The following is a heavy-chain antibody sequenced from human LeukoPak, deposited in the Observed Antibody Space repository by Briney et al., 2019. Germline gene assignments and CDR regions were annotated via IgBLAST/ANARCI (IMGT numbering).Heavy chain of an antibody. J-gene: IGHJ4*02. V-gene: IGHV1-8*01. CDR2: MNPNSGNT. Sequence: ASVKVSCKASGYTFTSYDINWVRQATGQGLEWMGWMNPNSGNTGYAQKFQGRVTMTRNTSISTAYMELSSLRSEDTAAYYCASFGSSSSPPVDYWGQGTLVTVSS. CDR1: GYTFTSYD. CDR3: ASFGSSSSPPVDY. D-gene: IGHD6-6*01.